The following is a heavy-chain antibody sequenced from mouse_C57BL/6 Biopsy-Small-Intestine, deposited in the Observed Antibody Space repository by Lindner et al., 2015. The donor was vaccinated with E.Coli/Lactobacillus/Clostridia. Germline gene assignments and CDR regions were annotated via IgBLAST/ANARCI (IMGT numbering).Heavy chain of an antibody. CDR1: GYTFTDYI. CDR2: INPYNGGT. CDR3: VRERDYDFLDY. D-gene: IGHD2-4*01. V-gene: IGHV1-19*01. Sequence: VQLQESGPVLVKPGAAVKMSCKASGYTFTDYIMNWVKQSHGKSLEWIGVINPYNGGTSYNQKFMGKAILTVDKSSSTAYMELSSLTSEDSAVFYCVRERDYDFLDYWGQGTTLTVSS. J-gene: IGHJ2*01.